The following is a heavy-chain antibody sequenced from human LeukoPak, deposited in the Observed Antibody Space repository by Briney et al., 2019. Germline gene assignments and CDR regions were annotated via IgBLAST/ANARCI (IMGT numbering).Heavy chain of an antibody. CDR2: INPNSGGT. D-gene: IGHD2-2*01. V-gene: IGHV1-2*02. CDR3: ARDGLSKPRVVVPAAYVMDV. J-gene: IGHJ6*04. CDR1: GYTFTGYY. Sequence: GASVKVSCKASGYTFTGYYMHWVRQAPGQGLEWMGWINPNSGGTNYAQKFQGRVTMTRDTSISTAYMELSRLRSDDTAVYYCARDGLSKPRVVVPAAYVMDVWGKGTTVTVSS.